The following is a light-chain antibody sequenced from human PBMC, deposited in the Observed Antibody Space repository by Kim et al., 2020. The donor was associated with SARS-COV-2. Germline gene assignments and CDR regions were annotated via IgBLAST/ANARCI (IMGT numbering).Light chain of an antibody. CDR1: SHSRSN. J-gene: IGLJ2*01. V-gene: IGLV3-19*01. CDR2: SKN. Sequence: LGLRVTVTIQRDSHSRSNASSYQQKPEQAPVLLIYSKNNSHSRIRDRVSGSSSRNAGSLTITGTQTQDGDDYYCNSRDINSNPNVVFGGGTQLTVL. CDR3: NSRDINSNPNVV.